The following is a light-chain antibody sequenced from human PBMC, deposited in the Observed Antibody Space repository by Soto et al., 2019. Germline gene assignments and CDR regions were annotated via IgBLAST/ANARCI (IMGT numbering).Light chain of an antibody. Sequence: AIRMTQSPPSLSASTGDRVTITCRASQGISSYLAWYQQKPGKAPKLLIYAASTLQSGVPSRFSGSGSGTDFTLTISCLQSEDFATYYCQQYYSYPMYTFGQGTKVDIK. J-gene: IGKJ2*01. CDR3: QQYYSYPMYT. CDR2: AAS. CDR1: QGISSY. V-gene: IGKV1-8*01.